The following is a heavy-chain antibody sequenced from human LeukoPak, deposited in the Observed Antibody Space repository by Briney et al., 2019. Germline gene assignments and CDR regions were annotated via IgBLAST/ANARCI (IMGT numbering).Heavy chain of an antibody. CDR3: ARGEDILTGYDAFDI. D-gene: IGHD3-9*01. CDR2: INPNSGGT. Sequence: GASVKVSCKASGYTFTGYYMHWVRQAPGQGLEWMGWINPNSGGTNYAQKFQGRVTMTRDTSISTAYMELSRLRSDDTAVYYCARGEDILTGYDAFDIWGQGTMVTVSS. CDR1: GYTFTGYY. V-gene: IGHV1-2*02. J-gene: IGHJ3*02.